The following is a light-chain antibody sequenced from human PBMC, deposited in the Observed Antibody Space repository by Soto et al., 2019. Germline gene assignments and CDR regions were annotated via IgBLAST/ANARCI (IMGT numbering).Light chain of an antibody. CDR2: SNN. CDR3: EAWDASMNGNWV. J-gene: IGLJ3*02. V-gene: IGLV1-44*01. Sequence: QSVLTQPPSASGTPGQRVTISCSGSSSNIGSNTVNWYQQLPGTAPKLLIYSNNQQPSGVPERFSGSKSGTSASLAISWLQSQDEADEACEAWDASMNGNWVFGGGTKLTVL. CDR1: SSNIGSNT.